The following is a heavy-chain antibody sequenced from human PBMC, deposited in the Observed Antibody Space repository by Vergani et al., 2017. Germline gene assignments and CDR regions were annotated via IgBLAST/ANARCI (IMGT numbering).Heavy chain of an antibody. V-gene: IGHV3-23*01. CDR1: EFTFSNYA. CDR2: ISGSGVSA. D-gene: IGHD3-16*02. Sequence: EVQLLESGGGLVQPGGSLKLICAASEFTFSNYAMNWVRPAPGKGLEWVSGISGSGVSAYYTDSVKGRFTISRDNSKNMLFLQMNNLRTEDTAIYYCAKQDFVSGNYLFDYWGEGTLVTVSS. CDR3: AKQDFVSGNYLFDY. J-gene: IGHJ4*02.